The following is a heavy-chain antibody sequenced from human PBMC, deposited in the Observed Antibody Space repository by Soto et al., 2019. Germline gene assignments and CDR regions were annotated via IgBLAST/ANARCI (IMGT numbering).Heavy chain of an antibody. CDR1: GFTFDDYA. J-gene: IGHJ4*02. D-gene: IGHD2-15*01. Sequence: GGSLRLSCAASGFTFDDYAIHWGRPAPGKGLGWVAGISWNSASIGYADAVENRFIISRDNAKNSLSLQMNSLRAEDTALYYCAKGDCSGGSCNFDYWGQGTRVTVSS. CDR3: AKGDCSGGSCNFDY. V-gene: IGHV3-9*01. CDR2: ISWNSASI.